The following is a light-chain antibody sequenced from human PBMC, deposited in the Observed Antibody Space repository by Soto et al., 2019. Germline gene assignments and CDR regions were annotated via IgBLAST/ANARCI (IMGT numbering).Light chain of an antibody. Sequence: QSVLTQPPSVSGTPGQKVTISCSGSTSKVGRNYVYWYQQVPGTAPKLLIYRNDRRPSGVPDRFSGSKSDTSASLAISGLRTEDGVDYYCASWDDNLSGVVFGGGTKVTVL. J-gene: IGLJ2*01. CDR3: ASWDDNLSGVV. V-gene: IGLV1-47*01. CDR2: RND. CDR1: TSKVGRNY.